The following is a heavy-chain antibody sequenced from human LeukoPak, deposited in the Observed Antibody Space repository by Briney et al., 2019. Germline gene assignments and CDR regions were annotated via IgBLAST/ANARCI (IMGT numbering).Heavy chain of an antibody. CDR1: GYTFTGYY. Sequence: ASVKVSCKASGYTFTGYYMHWVRQAPGQGLEWMGWINPNSGGINYAQKFQGRVTMTRDTSISTAYMELSRLRSDDTAVYYCARDVGDFWSGYSENYFDYWGQGTLVTVSS. J-gene: IGHJ4*02. D-gene: IGHD3-3*01. CDR3: ARDVGDFWSGYSENYFDY. CDR2: INPNSGGI. V-gene: IGHV1-2*02.